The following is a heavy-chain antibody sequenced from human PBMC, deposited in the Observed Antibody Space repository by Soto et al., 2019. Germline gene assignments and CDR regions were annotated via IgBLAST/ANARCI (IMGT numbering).Heavy chain of an antibody. V-gene: IGHV4-39*07. CDR1: GGSISSSSYY. CDR2: IYYSGST. CDR3: ARVQSLRGYSYGAFDY. J-gene: IGHJ4*02. Sequence: SETLSLTCTVSGGSISSSSYYWGWIRQPPGKGLEWIGSIYYSGSTYYNPSLKSRVTISVDTSKNQFSLKLSSVTAADTAVYYCARVQSLRGYSYGAFDYWGQGTLVTVSS. D-gene: IGHD5-18*01.